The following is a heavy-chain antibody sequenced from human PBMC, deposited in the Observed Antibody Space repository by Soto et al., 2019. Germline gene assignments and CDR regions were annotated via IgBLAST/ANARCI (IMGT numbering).Heavy chain of an antibody. CDR1: GFTFSNYA. Sequence: QGQLVESGGGVVQPGRSLRLSCAASGFTFSNYAMHWVRQAPGQGLEWVAVISYDGSNKYYADSVKGRLTISRDNSKNTLFLQMNSLRPEDTAVYYCARDDSPTFGYFDVWGRGTQVTVSS. CDR2: ISYDGSNK. CDR3: ARDDSPTFGYFDV. V-gene: IGHV3-30-3*01. J-gene: IGHJ2*01. D-gene: IGHD3-3*01.